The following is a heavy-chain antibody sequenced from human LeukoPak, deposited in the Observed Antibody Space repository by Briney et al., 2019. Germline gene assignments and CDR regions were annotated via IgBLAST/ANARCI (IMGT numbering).Heavy chain of an antibody. CDR1: GFTFSSYA. D-gene: IGHD3-10*01. J-gene: IGHJ4*02. CDR2: ISGSGGST. V-gene: IGHV3-23*01. Sequence: PAGGSLRLSCAASGFTFSSYAMSWVRQAPGKGLEWVSAISGSGGSTYYADSVKGRFTISRDNSKNTLYLQMNSLRAEGTAVYYCARDTYYYGSGSYHYFDYWGQGTLVTVSS. CDR3: ARDTYYYGSGSYHYFDY.